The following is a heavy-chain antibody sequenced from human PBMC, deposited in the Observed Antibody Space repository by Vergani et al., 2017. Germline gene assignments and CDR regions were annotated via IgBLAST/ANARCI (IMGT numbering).Heavy chain of an antibody. V-gene: IGHV3-15*01. Sequence: EVQVVESGGGLIKPGGSLRLSCVVSGITFKNAWINWVRRAPGKGLEGIGRFRSKNDGGTAAYAAPLKGRFTISRDDSKDSAFLLVNNLKTEDTAVYLCYTAYHDYWGQGTLVTVSS. CDR2: FRSKNDGGTA. D-gene: IGHD2-2*01. CDR1: GITFKNAW. CDR3: YTAYHDY. J-gene: IGHJ4*02.